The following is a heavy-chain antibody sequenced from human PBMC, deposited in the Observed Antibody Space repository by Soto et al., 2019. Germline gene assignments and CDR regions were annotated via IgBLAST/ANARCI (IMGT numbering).Heavy chain of an antibody. J-gene: IGHJ6*02. D-gene: IGHD3-22*01. CDR1: GGTFSSYA. CDR2: IIPIFGTA. CDR3: ARVRYSEDGMDV. V-gene: IGHV1-69*01. Sequence: QVQLVQSGAEVKKPGSSVKVSCKASGGTFSSYAISWVRQAPGQGLEWMGGIIPIFGTANYAQKFQGRVTITADESTSTAYMELSSMRAEDTAVYCCARVRYSEDGMDVWGQGTKVTVSS.